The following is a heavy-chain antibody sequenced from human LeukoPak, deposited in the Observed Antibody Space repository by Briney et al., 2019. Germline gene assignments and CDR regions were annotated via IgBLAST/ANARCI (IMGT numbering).Heavy chain of an antibody. V-gene: IGHV4-59*08. CDR1: GGSLSSYY. J-gene: IGHJ6*02. CDR3: ARQGGIAARQYYYGMDV. Sequence: SETLSLTCTVSGGSLSSYYWSWIRQPPGKGLEWIGYIYYTGSTNYNPSLKSRVTISVDTSKKQFSLKLSSVTAADTAMYYCARQGGIAARQYYYGMDVWGQGTTVTVSS. CDR2: IYYTGST. D-gene: IGHD6-6*01.